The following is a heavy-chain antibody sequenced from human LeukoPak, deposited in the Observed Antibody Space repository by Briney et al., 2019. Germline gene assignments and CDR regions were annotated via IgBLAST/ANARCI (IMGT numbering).Heavy chain of an antibody. V-gene: IGHV1-46*01. J-gene: IGHJ4*02. D-gene: IGHD6-19*01. CDR2: INPSGGST. Sequence: ASVKVSCKASGYTFTSYYMHWVRQVPGQGLEWMGAINPSGGSTSYAQKFQGRVTMTRDTSTSTVYMELSSLRSEDTAVYYCARDLAVTGTAECCDAVDYWGQGTLVTVSS. CDR3: ARDLAVTGTAECCDAVDY. CDR1: GYTFTSYY.